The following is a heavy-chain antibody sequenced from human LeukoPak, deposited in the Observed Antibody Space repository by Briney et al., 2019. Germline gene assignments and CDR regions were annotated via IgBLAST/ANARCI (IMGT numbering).Heavy chain of an antibody. CDR3: ARGVRGDYGMDV. J-gene: IGHJ6*02. D-gene: IGHD3-10*01. CDR2: IDYSGST. Sequence: PSETLSLTCTVSGGSISSSSYYWGWIRQPPGKGLEWIGSIDYSGSTYYNPSLKSRVTISVDTSKNQFSLKLSSVTAADTAVYYCARGVRGDYGMDVWGQGTTVTVSS. V-gene: IGHV4-39*07. CDR1: GGSISSSSYY.